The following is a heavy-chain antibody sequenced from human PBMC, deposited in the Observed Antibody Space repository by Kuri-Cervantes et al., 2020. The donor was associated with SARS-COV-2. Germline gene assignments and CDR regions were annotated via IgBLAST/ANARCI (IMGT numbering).Heavy chain of an antibody. D-gene: IGHD1-26*01. V-gene: IGHV1-18*01. Sequence: ASVKVSCKASGGTFSSYAISWVRQAPGQGLEWMGWISAYNGNTNYAQKLQGRVTMTTDTSTSTAYMELSSLRSEDTAVYYCARGATSYWYFDLWGRGTLVTVSS. CDR1: GGTFSSYA. CDR3: ARGATSYWYFDL. CDR2: ISAYNGNT. J-gene: IGHJ2*01.